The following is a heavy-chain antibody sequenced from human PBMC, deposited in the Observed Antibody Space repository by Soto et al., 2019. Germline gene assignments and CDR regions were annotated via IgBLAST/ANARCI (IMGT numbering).Heavy chain of an antibody. CDR1: GYTFTTYA. Sequence: QVQLVQSGAEVKEPGASVKVSCKASGYTFTTYAVNWVRQAPGQRLEWMGWINAGAGNTKYSQKFQGRVTITRDTSASTAYMELSSLRSEDTAVYYCARDVFSSAWPYYMDVWGKGTTVTVSS. CDR2: INAGAGNT. D-gene: IGHD6-19*01. V-gene: IGHV1-3*01. J-gene: IGHJ6*03. CDR3: ARDVFSSAWPYYMDV.